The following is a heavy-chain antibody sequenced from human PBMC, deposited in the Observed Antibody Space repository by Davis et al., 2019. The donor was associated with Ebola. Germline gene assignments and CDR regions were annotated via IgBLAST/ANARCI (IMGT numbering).Heavy chain of an antibody. D-gene: IGHD3-10*01. CDR1: GGSFSASY. Sequence: PSETLSLTCGVHGGSFSASYWSWIRQPPGKGLEWIGDINNSGVIKYNPSLKSRVSMALDTSKKQFSVSLNSVTAADTAMYYCARGPSYGSGRTFDSWGQGILVTVSS. J-gene: IGHJ4*02. CDR3: ARGPSYGSGRTFDS. CDR2: INNSGVI. V-gene: IGHV4-34*01.